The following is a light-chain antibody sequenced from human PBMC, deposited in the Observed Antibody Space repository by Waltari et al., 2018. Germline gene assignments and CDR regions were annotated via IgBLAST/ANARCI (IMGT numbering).Light chain of an antibody. V-gene: IGLV2-23*03. Sequence: QSALTQPASVSGSPRQSITISCTGTSSDVGGYNLVSWYQQHPGKAPKLMIYEGSKRPSGVFNRFSGSKSGNTASLTISGLQAEDEADYYCCSYAGSSTFAVFGGGTKLTVL. J-gene: IGLJ3*02. CDR2: EGS. CDR1: SSDVGGYNL. CDR3: CSYAGSSTFAV.